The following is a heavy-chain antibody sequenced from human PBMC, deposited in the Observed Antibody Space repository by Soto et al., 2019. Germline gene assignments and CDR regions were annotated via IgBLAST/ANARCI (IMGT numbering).Heavy chain of an antibody. CDR2: ISYDGSNK. Sequence: GGSLRLSCAASGFTFSSYGMHWVRQAPGKGLEWVAVISYDGSNKYYADSVKGRFTISRDNSKNTLYLQMNSLRAEDTAVCYCVAMNRANYYMDVWGKGTTVTVSS. V-gene: IGHV3-30*03. J-gene: IGHJ6*03. CDR3: VAMNRANYYMDV. CDR1: GFTFSSYG. D-gene: IGHD2-2*01.